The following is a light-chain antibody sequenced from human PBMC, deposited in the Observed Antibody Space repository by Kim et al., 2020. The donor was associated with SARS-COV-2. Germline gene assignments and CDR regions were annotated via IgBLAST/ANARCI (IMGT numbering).Light chain of an antibody. V-gene: IGLV3-19*01. Sequence: SSELTQDPAVSVALGQTVRITCQGDSLRRFYASWYQLKPGQAPVFVLYGKNNRPSGIPDRFSGSSSGNTASMTITGAQAEDEADYYCSSRDSSGKSYGFG. CDR3: SSRDSSGKSYG. J-gene: IGLJ1*01. CDR1: SLRRFY. CDR2: GKN.